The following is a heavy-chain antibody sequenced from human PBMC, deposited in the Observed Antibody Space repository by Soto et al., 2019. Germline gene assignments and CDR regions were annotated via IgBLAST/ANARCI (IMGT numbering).Heavy chain of an antibody. J-gene: IGHJ6*02. V-gene: IGHV4-39*01. Sequence: KASETLSLTCNVSGGSINSNDYSWGWIRQPPGKGLEWIGNTYSGGGAYYIPSFKSRASISVDTTKNQVFLKLTSVTAADTAVYYCARTRGSTVYFYFYGMDVWGPGTTVTVSS. D-gene: IGHD3-10*01. CDR1: GGSINSNDYS. CDR3: ARTRGSTVYFYFYGMDV. CDR2: TYSGGGA.